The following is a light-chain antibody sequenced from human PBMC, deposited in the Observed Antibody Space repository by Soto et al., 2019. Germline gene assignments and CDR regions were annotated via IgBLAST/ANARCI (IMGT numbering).Light chain of an antibody. CDR1: SSDVGGYNY. CDR2: DVS. CDR3: SSYTSSSTLV. V-gene: IGLV2-14*01. Sequence: QSVLTQPASVSGSPGQSITISCTGTSSDVGGYNYVSWYQQHPGKAPKLMIYDVSHRPSGVSNRFSGSKSGNTASLTISGLQAEDEADYYCSSYTSSSTLVFATGTKLTVL. J-gene: IGLJ1*01.